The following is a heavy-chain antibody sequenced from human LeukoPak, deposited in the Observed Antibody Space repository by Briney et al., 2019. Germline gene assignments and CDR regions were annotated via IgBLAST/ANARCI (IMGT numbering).Heavy chain of an antibody. CDR2: ISSSSYI. V-gene: IGHV3-21*01. Sequence: GESLKISCAASGFTFSSYSMNWVRQAPGKGLEWVSSISSSSYIYYADSVKGRFTISRDNAKNSLYLQMNSLRAEDTAVYYCASSYDSSGYYPTYYFDYWGQGTLVTVSS. J-gene: IGHJ4*02. CDR3: ASSYDSSGYYPTYYFDY. D-gene: IGHD3-22*01. CDR1: GFTFSSYS.